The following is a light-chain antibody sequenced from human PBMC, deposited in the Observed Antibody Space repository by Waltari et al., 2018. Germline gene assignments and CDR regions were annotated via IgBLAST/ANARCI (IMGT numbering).Light chain of an antibody. CDR3: QQHNSHPYS. CDR1: QTISSY. V-gene: IGKV1-17*03. J-gene: IGKJ2*03. CDR2: AAS. Sequence: DIQMTKSPSSLSASVGDRVTITCRASQTISSYLAWYQQKPGKVPKLLIYAASSLESGVPSRFSGSGSGTEFTLTISSLQPEDFATYYCQQHNSHPYSFGQGTKVEIK.